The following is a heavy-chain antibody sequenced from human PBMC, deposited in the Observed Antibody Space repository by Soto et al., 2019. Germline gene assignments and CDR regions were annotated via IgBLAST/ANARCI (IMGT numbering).Heavy chain of an antibody. CDR3: AKGLVIRYYYDSSGYYRVPDY. D-gene: IGHD3-22*01. CDR2: ISSGGTTI. CDR1: GFTFSDYY. V-gene: IGHV3-11*01. J-gene: IGHJ4*02. Sequence: GGSLRLSCAASGFTFSDYYMNWIRQAPGKGLEWVSYISSGGTTIYYADSVKGRFTISRDNSKNTLYLQMNSLRAEDTAVYYCAKGLVIRYYYDSSGYYRVPDYWGQGTLVTVSS.